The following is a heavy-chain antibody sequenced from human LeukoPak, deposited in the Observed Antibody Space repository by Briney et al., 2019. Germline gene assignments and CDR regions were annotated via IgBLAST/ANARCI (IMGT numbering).Heavy chain of an antibody. CDR2: INPNSGGT. CDR1: GYIFAGYY. CDR3: ARGWLDGNQGALGY. V-gene: IGHV1-2*02. D-gene: IGHD5-24*01. Sequence: ASVNVSCKSSGYIFAGYYMHWVRQAPGQGLEWMGWINPNSGGTNSAQMLQGRVTMTRDTSISTSYMGVSRLRSDDTAVYSCARGWLDGNQGALGYWGQGSLVTVSS. J-gene: IGHJ4*02.